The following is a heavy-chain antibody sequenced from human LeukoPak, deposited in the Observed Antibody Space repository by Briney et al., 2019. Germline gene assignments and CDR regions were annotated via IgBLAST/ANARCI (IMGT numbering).Heavy chain of an antibody. Sequence: SETLSLTCTVSGGSISSNGYYWAWFRQPPGKGLEWIGYIYYSGSTNYNPSLKSRVTISVDTSKNQFSLKLSSVTAADTAVYYCARVSVSYYDILTGSSNYYYYMDVWGKGTTVTISS. V-gene: IGHV4-61*08. J-gene: IGHJ6*03. CDR3: ARVSVSYYDILTGSSNYYYYMDV. D-gene: IGHD3-9*01. CDR2: IYYSGST. CDR1: GGSISSNGYY.